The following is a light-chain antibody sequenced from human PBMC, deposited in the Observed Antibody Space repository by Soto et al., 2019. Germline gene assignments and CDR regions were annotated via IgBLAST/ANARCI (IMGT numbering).Light chain of an antibody. J-gene: IGKJ1*01. CDR3: QKYNSAPWT. CDR1: QGISNY. V-gene: IGKV1-27*01. Sequence: DIQMTQSPSSLSASVGDRVTITCRTSQGISNYLAWYQQKPGKVPKLVIYDASTLQSGVPSRFSGSGSGTDFTITISSLQPEAVATYYCQKYNSAPWTFGQGTKVEIK. CDR2: DAS.